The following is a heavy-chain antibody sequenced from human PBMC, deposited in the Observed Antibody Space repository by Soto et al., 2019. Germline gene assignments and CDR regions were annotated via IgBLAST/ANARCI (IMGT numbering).Heavy chain of an antibody. CDR2: INHSGST. J-gene: IGHJ6*02. Sequence: SETLSLTCAVYGGSFSGYYWSWIRQPPGKGLEWIGEINHSGSTNYNPSLKSRVTISVDTSKNQFSLKLSSVTAADTAVYYCARGLGYVYYYYGMHVWGQATKVTV. D-gene: IGHD7-27*01. V-gene: IGHV4-34*01. CDR1: GGSFSGYY. CDR3: ARGLGYVYYYYGMHV.